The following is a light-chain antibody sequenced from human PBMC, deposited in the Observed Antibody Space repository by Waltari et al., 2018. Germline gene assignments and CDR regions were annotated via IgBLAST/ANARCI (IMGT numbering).Light chain of an antibody. Sequence: QLVLTQSPSATSSLGPPAKLPCPLSSGQSSTVDSWLQQQPEKGPRYLMKVNSDGSHSKGDKIPDRFSGSSSGAEHYLTISSLQSEDEADYYCQTGGHGTWVFGGGTKLTVL. J-gene: IGLJ3*02. CDR2: VNSDGSH. V-gene: IGLV4-69*01. CDR3: QTGGHGTWV. CDR1: SGQSSTV.